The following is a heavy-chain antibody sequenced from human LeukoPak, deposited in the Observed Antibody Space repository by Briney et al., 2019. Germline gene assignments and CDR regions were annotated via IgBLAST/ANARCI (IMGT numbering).Heavy chain of an antibody. V-gene: IGHV4-59*01. D-gene: IGHD6-13*01. Sequence: SETLSLTCTVSGGSISSYYWSWIRQPPGKGLEWIGYIYYSGSTNYNPSLKSRVTISVDTSKNQFSLKLSSVTAADTAVYYCARDGGSSWSHGYFDCWDQGTLVTVSS. CDR3: ARDGGSSWSHGYFDC. J-gene: IGHJ4*02. CDR2: IYYSGST. CDR1: GGSISSYY.